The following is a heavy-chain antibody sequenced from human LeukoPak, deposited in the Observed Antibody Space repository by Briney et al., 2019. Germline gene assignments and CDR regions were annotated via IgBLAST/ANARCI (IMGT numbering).Heavy chain of an antibody. CDR2: IYTSGST. CDR3: ARGRRYYDSSGYYYFDY. D-gene: IGHD3-22*01. J-gene: IGHJ4*02. Sequence: SETLSLTCTVSGGSISSYYWSWIRQPAGKGLEWIGRIYTSGSTNYNPSLKSRVAISVDTSKNQFSLKLSSVTAADTAVYYCARGRRYYDSSGYYYFDYWGQGTLVTVSS. CDR1: GGSISSYY. V-gene: IGHV4-4*07.